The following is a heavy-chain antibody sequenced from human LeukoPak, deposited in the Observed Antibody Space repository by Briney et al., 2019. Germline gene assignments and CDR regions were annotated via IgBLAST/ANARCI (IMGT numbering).Heavy chain of an antibody. CDR2: IYSGGST. D-gene: IGHD3-10*01. CDR3: ARDGGYGSGLFDY. J-gene: IGHJ4*02. V-gene: IGHV3-53*05. CDR1: GFTVSSNY. Sequence: GGSLRLSCAASGFTVSSNYMSWVRQAPGKGLEWVSVIYSGGSTYYADSVKGRFTISRDNSENTLYLQMNSLRAEDTAVYYCARDGGYGSGLFDYWGQGTLVTVSS.